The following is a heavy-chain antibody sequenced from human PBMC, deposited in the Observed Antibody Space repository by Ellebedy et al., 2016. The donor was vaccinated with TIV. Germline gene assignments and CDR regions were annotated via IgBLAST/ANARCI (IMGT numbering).Heavy chain of an antibody. Sequence: AASVKVSCKASGYTFTSYAMHWVRQAPGQRLEWMGWINAGNGNTKYSQKFQGRVTITRDTSASTAYMELSSLRSEDTAVYYCATVLRAFWSGYYWGQGTLVTVSS. J-gene: IGHJ4*02. CDR3: ATVLRAFWSGYY. V-gene: IGHV1-3*01. CDR2: INAGNGNT. D-gene: IGHD3-3*01. CDR1: GYTFTSYA.